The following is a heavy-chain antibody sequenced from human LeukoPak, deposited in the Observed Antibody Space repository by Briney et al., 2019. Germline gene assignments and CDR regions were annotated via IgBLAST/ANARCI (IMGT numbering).Heavy chain of an antibody. J-gene: IGHJ4*02. D-gene: IGHD3-3*01. Sequence: SETLSLTRTVSGGSISSYYWSWIRQPPGKGLEWIGYIYYSGSTNYNPSLKSRVTISVDTSKNQFSLKLSSVTAGDTAVYYCAAASIWSGYYNYWGQGTLVTVSS. V-gene: IGHV4-59*01. CDR2: IYYSGST. CDR3: AAASIWSGYYNY. CDR1: GGSISSYY.